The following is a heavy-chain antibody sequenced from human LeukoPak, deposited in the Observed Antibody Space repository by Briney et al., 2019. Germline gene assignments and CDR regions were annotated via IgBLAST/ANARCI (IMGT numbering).Heavy chain of an antibody. Sequence: GGSLRLSCAASGFTFSSYAMHWVRQAPGKGLEWVAVISYDGSNKYYADSVKGRFTISRDNSKNTLYLQMNSLRAEDTAVYYCAKGGKKQWWNWFDPWGQGTLVTVSS. CDR3: AKGGKKQWWNWFDP. V-gene: IGHV3-30*04. CDR2: ISYDGSNK. D-gene: IGHD2-15*01. J-gene: IGHJ5*02. CDR1: GFTFSSYA.